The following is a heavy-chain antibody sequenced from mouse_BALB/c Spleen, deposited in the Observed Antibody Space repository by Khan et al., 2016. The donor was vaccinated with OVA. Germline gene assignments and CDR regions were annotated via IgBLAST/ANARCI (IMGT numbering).Heavy chain of an antibody. J-gene: IGHJ3*01. CDR2: INPSSGYT. CDR1: GYTFTSYT. V-gene: IGHV1-4*01. D-gene: IGHD2-14*01. Sequence: QVQLKQSGAELARPGASVKMSCKASGYTFTSYTMHWVKQRPGQGLEWIGYINPSSGYTNYNQKFKDKATLTADKSSSTAYMQLSRLTSEDSAVYYCAREGANDRYDGWFAYWGQGTLVTVSA. CDR3: AREGANDRYDGWFAY.